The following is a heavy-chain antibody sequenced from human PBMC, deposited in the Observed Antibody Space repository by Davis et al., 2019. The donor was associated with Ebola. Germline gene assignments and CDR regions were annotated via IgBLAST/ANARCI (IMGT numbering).Heavy chain of an antibody. V-gene: IGHV4-4*02. CDR1: GGSISSGNW. CDR2: IYHSGST. J-gene: IGHJ5*02. CDR3: ARVIAAADTEGNWFDP. Sequence: SETLSLTCAVSGGSISSGNWWSWVRQPPGKGLEWIGEIYHSGSTNYNPSLKSRVTISVDTSKNQFSLKLSSVTAADTAVYYCARVIAAADTEGNWFDPWGQGTLVTVSS. D-gene: IGHD6-13*01.